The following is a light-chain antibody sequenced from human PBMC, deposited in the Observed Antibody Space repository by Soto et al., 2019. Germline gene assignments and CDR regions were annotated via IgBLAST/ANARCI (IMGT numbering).Light chain of an antibody. V-gene: IGLV2-14*01. CDR3: SSDTSTSTWV. Sequence: QSALTQPASVSGSPGQSITISCTGTSSDVGGYNYVSWFQHYPGKAPRLIIYDVYNRASGVSTRFSGSKSGNTASLTISGLQAEDEADYYCSSDTSTSTWVFGGGTKLTVL. CDR1: SSDVGGYNY. J-gene: IGLJ3*02. CDR2: DVY.